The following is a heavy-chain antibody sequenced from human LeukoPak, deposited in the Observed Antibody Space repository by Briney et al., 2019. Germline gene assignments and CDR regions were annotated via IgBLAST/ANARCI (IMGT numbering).Heavy chain of an antibody. CDR2: ISGSVGST. CDR3: GKCEVSFFASFYNVVEK. D-gene: IGHD2-15*01. Sequence: PGGSLRFSCAASGFSFTNNAMTWVRQAPGKGLEWGSAISGSVGSTTYADGVRGWFTVSRDNSKNTLYLQMNSLRAEDTAVYYCGKCEVSFFASFYNVVEKWGQGTLVTVSS. CDR1: GFSFTNNA. J-gene: IGHJ4*02. V-gene: IGHV3-23*01.